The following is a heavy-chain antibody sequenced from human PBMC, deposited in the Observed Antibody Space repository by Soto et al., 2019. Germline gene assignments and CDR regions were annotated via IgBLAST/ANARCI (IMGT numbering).Heavy chain of an antibody. J-gene: IGHJ5*02. V-gene: IGHV3-11*06. CDR2: ISSSTGYT. Sequence: GGSLRLSCAASGFTFSDYYMSWIRQAPGKGLEWVSYISSSTGYTNYADSVKGRFTISRDNANNSLYLQMNSLRAEDTAVYFCARDHRSVRLRAFDPWGQGTLVTVSS. CDR1: GFTFSDYY. CDR3: ARDHRSVRLRAFDP.